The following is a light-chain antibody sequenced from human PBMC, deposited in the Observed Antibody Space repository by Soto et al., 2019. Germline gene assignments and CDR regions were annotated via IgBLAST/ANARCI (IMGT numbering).Light chain of an antibody. CDR3: QQYNNWPWT. CDR1: QSISSY. Sequence: DIQMTQSPSSLSASVGDRVTITCRASQSISSYLNWYQQKPGKAPKLLIYAASSLQSGVPSRFSGSGSGTEFTLTISSLQSEDFAVYYCQQYNNWPWTFGQGTRL. V-gene: IGKV1-39*01. CDR2: AAS. J-gene: IGKJ5*01.